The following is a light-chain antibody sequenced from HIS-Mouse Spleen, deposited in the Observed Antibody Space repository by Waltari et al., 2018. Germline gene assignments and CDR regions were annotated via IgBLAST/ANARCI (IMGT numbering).Light chain of an antibody. CDR3: YSTDSSGNHRV. V-gene: IGLV3-10*01. CDR1: ALPKKY. Sequence: SYELTQPPSVSVSPGQTARITCSGDALPKKYAYCCQQKSGQAPVLVIYEDSKRPSGIPERCSGSSSGTMATLTISGAQVEDEADYYCYSTDSSGNHRVFGGGTKLTVL. J-gene: IGLJ2*01. CDR2: EDS.